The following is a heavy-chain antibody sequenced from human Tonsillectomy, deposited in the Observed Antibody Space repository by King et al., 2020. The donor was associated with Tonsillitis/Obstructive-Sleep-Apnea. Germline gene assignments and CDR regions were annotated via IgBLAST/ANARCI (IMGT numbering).Heavy chain of an antibody. J-gene: IGHJ4*02. CDR1: GFRLCDYG. CDR3: TRELDPFDY. Sequence: PCRSLRLSCPASGFRLCDYGMSWCRKAPGKRRECLGFIRSTAYGWTTEYAASVKGRFTISRDDSKSIAYLQMNSLKTEDTAVYHCTRELDPFDYWGQGTLVTVSS. D-gene: IGHD2-2*03. CDR2: IRSTAYGWTT. V-gene: IGHV3-49*03.